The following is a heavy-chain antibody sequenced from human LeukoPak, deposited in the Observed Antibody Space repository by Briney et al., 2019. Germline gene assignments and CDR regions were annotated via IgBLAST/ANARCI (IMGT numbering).Heavy chain of an antibody. D-gene: IGHD3-22*01. CDR3: ARVDNYDSSGYYFWFDP. CDR1: GYTFTSYD. CDR2: MNPNSGNT. V-gene: IGHV1-8*01. Sequence: ASVKVSCKASGYTFTSYDINWVRQATGQGLEWMGWMNPNSGNTGYAQKFQGRVTMTRNTSISTAYMELSSLRPEDTAVYYCARVDNYDSSGYYFWFDPWGQGTLVTVSS. J-gene: IGHJ5*02.